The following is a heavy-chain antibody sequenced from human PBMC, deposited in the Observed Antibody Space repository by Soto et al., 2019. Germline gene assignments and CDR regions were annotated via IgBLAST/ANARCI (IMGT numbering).Heavy chain of an antibody. CDR1: GFTVSINY. Sequence: EVQLVESGGGLVQPGGSLRLSCAASGFTVSINYISWVRQAPGKGLEWVSVIYSNGSTYYADSVKGRFTISRHNSKNTLYLQINSLRAEDTAVYYCAAPRLGYWGQRTLVTVSS. J-gene: IGHJ4*02. CDR2: IYSNGST. V-gene: IGHV3-53*04. CDR3: AAPRLGY.